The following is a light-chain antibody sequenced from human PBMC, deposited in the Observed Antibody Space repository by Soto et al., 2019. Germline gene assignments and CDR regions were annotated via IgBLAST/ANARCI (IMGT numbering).Light chain of an antibody. V-gene: IGLV2-8*01. Sequence: QSALTQPPSASGSPGQSVTISCTGTSSDVGGYNYVSWYQQHPGKATKLMIYVVSKRPSGVPDRFSGSKSGNTASLTVSGLQAEDEADYYCSSYAGSNNLVFGGGTKLTVL. J-gene: IGLJ2*01. CDR3: SSYAGSNNLV. CDR1: SSDVGGYNY. CDR2: VVS.